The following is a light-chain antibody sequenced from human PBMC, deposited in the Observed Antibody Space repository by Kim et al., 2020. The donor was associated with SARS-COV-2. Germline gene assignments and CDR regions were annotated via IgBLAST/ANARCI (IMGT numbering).Light chain of an antibody. CDR2: EVS. J-gene: IGLJ2*01. V-gene: IGLV2-23*02. CDR3: CSCAASSTFVL. CDR1: SSDVGAYNV. Sequence: QWLTIPCIGSSSDVGAYNVVSWYQQHPGRAHKVVIYEVSKRPSGVSIRFSGSKSVNTASPTISGLQAEDEADYYCCSCAASSTFVLFGGGTQLTVL.